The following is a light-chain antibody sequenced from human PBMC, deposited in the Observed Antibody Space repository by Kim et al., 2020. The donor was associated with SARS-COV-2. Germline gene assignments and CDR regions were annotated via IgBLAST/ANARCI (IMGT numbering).Light chain of an antibody. J-gene: IGLJ3*02. CDR1: KLGDKF. CDR3: LAWDRGAVWV. V-gene: IGLV3-1*01. Sequence: VSPGQTATITCSGEKLGDKFAWWYQQRPGRSPILIIYLDNELPSGIPERFSGSKAGSKTTLSITGTQTMKKADYFCLAWDRGAVWVFGGGTQLTV. CDR2: LDN.